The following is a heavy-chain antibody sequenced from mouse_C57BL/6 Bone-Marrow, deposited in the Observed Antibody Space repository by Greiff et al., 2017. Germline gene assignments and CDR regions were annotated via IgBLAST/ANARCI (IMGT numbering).Heavy chain of an antibody. D-gene: IGHD1-1*01. V-gene: IGHV1-69*01. CDR2: IDPSDSYT. J-gene: IGHJ1*01. CDR3: AREGYGSSPYGYFDV. Sequence: QVQLQQPGAELVMPGASVKLSCKASGYTFTSYWKHWVKQRPGQGLEWIGEIDPSDSYTNYNQKFKGKSTLTVDKSSSTAYMQLSSLTSEDSAVYYCAREGYGSSPYGYFDVWGAGTPVTVSS. CDR1: GYTFTSYW.